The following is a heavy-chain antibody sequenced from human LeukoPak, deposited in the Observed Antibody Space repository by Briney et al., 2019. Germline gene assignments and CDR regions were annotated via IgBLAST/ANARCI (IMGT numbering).Heavy chain of an antibody. J-gene: IGHJ4*02. CDR2: ISGSGGST. V-gene: IGHV3-23*01. D-gene: IGHD3-10*01. Sequence: GGSLRLSCAASGFTFSSYAMSWVRQAPGKGLEWVSAISGSGGSTYYADSVKGRFTISRDNSKNTLYLQMNSLRAEDTAVYYCAKDSHGSGSSPDFDYWGQGTLVTVSS. CDR3: AKDSHGSGSSPDFDY. CDR1: GFTFSSYA.